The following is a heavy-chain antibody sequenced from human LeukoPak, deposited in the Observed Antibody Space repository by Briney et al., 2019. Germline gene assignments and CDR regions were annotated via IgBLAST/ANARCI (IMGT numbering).Heavy chain of an antibody. V-gene: IGHV4-38-2*02. D-gene: IGHD6-13*01. J-gene: IGHJ5*02. CDR1: GYSISSGYY. Sequence: SETLSLTCTVSGYSISSGYYWGWIRQAPGKGLEWIGNIYHSGNTYYNPSLKSRVTVSMDTSKSQFSLKVNSVTAADTAFYYCARAYSSSWYWNWFDPWGQGTLVTVSS. CDR3: ARAYSSSWYWNWFDP. CDR2: IYHSGNT.